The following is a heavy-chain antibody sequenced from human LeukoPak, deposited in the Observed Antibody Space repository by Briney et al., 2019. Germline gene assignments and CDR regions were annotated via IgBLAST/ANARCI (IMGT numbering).Heavy chain of an antibody. J-gene: IGHJ5*02. CDR3: ARVTRHYYDILTGYPPSPSWFDP. CDR1: GYTFTSYD. V-gene: IGHV1-8*01. Sequence: ASVKVSCKASGYTFTSYDINWVRQATGQGLEWMGWMNPNRGNTGYAQKFQGRVTMTRNTSISTAYMELSSLRSEDTAVYYCARVTRHYYDILTGYPPSPSWFDPWGQGTLVTVSS. CDR2: MNPNRGNT. D-gene: IGHD3-9*01.